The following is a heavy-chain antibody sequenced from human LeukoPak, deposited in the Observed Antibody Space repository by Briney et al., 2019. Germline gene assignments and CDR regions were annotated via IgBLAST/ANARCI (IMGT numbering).Heavy chain of an antibody. CDR1: GYTFTSYG. Sequence: ASVTVSCKASGYTFTSYGISWVRQAPGQGLEWMGWISAYNGNTNYAQKLQGRVTMTRDTSTSTVYMELSSLRSEDTAVYYCARDSPASAWGQGTLVTVSS. D-gene: IGHD2-15*01. V-gene: IGHV1-18*01. CDR2: ISAYNGNT. CDR3: ARDSPASA. J-gene: IGHJ5*02.